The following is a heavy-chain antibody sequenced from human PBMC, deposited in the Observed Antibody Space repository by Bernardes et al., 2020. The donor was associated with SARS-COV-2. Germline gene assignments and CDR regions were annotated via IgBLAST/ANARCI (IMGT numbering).Heavy chain of an antibody. CDR2: DERST. V-gene: IGHV3-74*01. CDR3: ARAGCGADCSVDY. J-gene: IGHJ4*02. Sequence: DERSTTYADSVKGRFTISRDNAKNTLYLQMNSLRAEDTAVYYCARAGCGADCSVDYLGQGTLVTV. D-gene: IGHD2-21*02.